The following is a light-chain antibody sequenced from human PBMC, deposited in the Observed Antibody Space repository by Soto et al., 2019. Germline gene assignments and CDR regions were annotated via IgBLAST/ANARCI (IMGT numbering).Light chain of an antibody. Sequence: DIEMTQSPSTLSASVGDRLTITCRASQTIRRWLAWYQQRPGKAPKVPIYDASTLESGVPARFSGSGSETEFTLTISSLQPEDSATYYCQHYNSDPWTFGQGTKVEIK. CDR2: DAS. CDR3: QHYNSDPWT. J-gene: IGKJ1*01. V-gene: IGKV1-5*01. CDR1: QTIRRW.